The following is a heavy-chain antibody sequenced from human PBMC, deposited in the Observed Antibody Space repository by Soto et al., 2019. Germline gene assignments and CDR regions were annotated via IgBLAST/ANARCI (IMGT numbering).Heavy chain of an antibody. CDR3: ARDSGGFRGELHDFLYGMDV. Sequence: PSETLSLTCTVSGGSISSGGYYWSWIRQHPGKGLEWIGYIYYSGSTYYNPSLKSRVTISVDTSKNQFSLKLSSVTAADTAVYYCARDSGGFRGELHDFLYGMDVWGQGTTVTVSS. V-gene: IGHV4-31*03. CDR1: GGSISSGGYY. D-gene: IGHD1-26*01. CDR2: IYYSGST. J-gene: IGHJ6*02.